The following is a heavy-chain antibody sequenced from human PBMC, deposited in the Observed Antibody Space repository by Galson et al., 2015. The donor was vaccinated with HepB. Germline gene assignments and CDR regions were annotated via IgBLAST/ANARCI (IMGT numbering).Heavy chain of an antibody. CDR1: GFPFRDYD. D-gene: IGHD2-15*01. Sequence: SLRLSCAVSGFPFRDYDMHWVRQAPGKGLEWVARISHDGSNKNYADSLKGRFTISRDDSKNTVSLQMNSLRTEDTAVYHCAKAPRIVAVAVASTPDYWGQGTLVTVSS. CDR3: AKAPRIVAVAVASTPDY. CDR2: ISHDGSNK. V-gene: IGHV3-30*18. J-gene: IGHJ4*02.